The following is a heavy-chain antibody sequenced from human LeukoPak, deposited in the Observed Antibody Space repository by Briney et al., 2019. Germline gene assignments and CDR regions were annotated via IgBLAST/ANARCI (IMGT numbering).Heavy chain of an antibody. CDR1: GYSFTSYY. V-gene: IGHV1-46*01. CDR3: AKDLRWDHPGLDP. J-gene: IGHJ5*02. Sequence: ASVKVSCKASGYSFTSYYIHWVRQAPGQGLEWMGVINPGGGSTSYEQKFQDRVTMTRDTSTSTDYMELNSRTSEDTAVYYCAKDLRWDHPGLDPWGQGTLVIVSS. CDR2: INPGGGST. D-gene: IGHD4-23*01.